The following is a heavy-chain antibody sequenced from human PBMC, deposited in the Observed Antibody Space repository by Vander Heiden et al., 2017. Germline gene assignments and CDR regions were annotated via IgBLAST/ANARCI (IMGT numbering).Heavy chain of an antibody. CDR2: IWNGGSDK. J-gene: IGHJ4*02. Sequence: QVQLVESGGGVVQPGRSLRLSCAASGFILSRYGMHWVRQAPGKGLEWVALIWNGGSDKYYADFVKGRFTISRDDSKNTLYLQMNSLRAEDTAVYYCARGVRYDSSAYQPFDHWGQGTLVTVSS. CDR3: ARGVRYDSSAYQPFDH. V-gene: IGHV3-33*01. CDR1: GFILSRYG. D-gene: IGHD3-22*01.